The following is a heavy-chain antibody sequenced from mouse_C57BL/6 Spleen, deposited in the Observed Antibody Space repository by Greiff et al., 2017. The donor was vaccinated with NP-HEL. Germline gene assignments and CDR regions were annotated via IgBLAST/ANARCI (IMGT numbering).Heavy chain of an antibody. D-gene: IGHD4-1*01. CDR2: IDPETGGT. CDR1: GYTFTDYE. CDR3: TRSLTGTYY. J-gene: IGHJ2*01. Sequence: VQLQQSGAELVRPGASVTLSCKASGYTFTDYEMHWVKQTPVHGLEWIGAIDPETGGTAYNQKFKGKAILTADKSSSKAYMELRSLTSEDSAVYYCTRSLTGTYYWGQGTTLTVSS. V-gene: IGHV1-15*01.